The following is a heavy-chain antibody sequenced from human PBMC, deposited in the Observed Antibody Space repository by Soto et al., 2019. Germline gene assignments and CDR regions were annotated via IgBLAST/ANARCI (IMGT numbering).Heavy chain of an antibody. J-gene: IGHJ6*02. CDR3: ARNDSSNIYGMDV. V-gene: IGHV3-21*02. CDR2: ISSSSFSI. Sequence: EVQLVESGGGLVKPGGSLRLSCAASGFTFSSYSMNWVRQAPGKGLEWVSSISSSSFSINYADSVKGRFSISRDNAQNSLHLQMNNLRADDTAVYYCARNDSSNIYGMDVWGQGTTVTVSS. D-gene: IGHD6-6*01. CDR1: GFTFSSYS.